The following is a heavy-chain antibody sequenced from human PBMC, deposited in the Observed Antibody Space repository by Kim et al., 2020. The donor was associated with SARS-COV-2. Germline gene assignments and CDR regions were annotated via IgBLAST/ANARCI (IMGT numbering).Heavy chain of an antibody. V-gene: IGHV1-3*01. CDR3: ASNSVYKWELLSY. J-gene: IGHJ4*02. Sequence: YSQKFLGRVTITRDTSASTAYMELSSLRSEDTAVYYCASNSVYKWELLSYWGQGTLVTVSS. D-gene: IGHD1-26*01.